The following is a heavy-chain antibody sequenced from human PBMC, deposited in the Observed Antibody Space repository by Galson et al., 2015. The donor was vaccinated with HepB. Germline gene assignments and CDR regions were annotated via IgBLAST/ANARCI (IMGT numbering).Heavy chain of an antibody. Sequence: SVKVSCKASGFTFTTSAVQWVRQVRGQRLEWIGWIVVGGGKTNYAQKFQERVAITRDMSTSTAYMELSSLRSEDTAVYYCAAGTGGDGNYYYYYYFMDVWGKGTTVTVSS. V-gene: IGHV1-58*01. CDR1: GFTFTTSA. CDR2: IVVGGGKT. CDR3: AAGTGGDGNYYYYYYFMDV. D-gene: IGHD4-17*01. J-gene: IGHJ6*03.